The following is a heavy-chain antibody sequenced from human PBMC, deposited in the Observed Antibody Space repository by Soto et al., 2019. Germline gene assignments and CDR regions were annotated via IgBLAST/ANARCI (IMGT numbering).Heavy chain of an antibody. Sequence: PGESLKISCKGSGYSFTSYWIGWVRQMPGKGLEWMGIIYPGDSDTRYSPSFQGQVTISADKSISTAYLQWSSLKASDTAMYYCARHHQVSGCYGGMDVWGQGTTVTVSS. D-gene: IGHD1-26*01. CDR1: GYSFTSYW. CDR3: ARHHQVSGCYGGMDV. V-gene: IGHV5-51*01. J-gene: IGHJ6*02. CDR2: IYPGDSDT.